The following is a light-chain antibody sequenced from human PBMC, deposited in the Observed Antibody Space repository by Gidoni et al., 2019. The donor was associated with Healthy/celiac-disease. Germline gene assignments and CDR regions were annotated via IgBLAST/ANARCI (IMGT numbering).Light chain of an antibody. Sequence: SYELTQPPSVSVSPGQTASITCSGDKLGDKYACWYQQKPGQSPVLVFYQDSKRPSGIPARFPGSNSGNTATLTISGTQAMDEADYYCQAWDSSTDVVFGGGTKLTVL. CDR3: QAWDSSTDVV. V-gene: IGLV3-1*01. J-gene: IGLJ2*01. CDR1: KLGDKY. CDR2: QDS.